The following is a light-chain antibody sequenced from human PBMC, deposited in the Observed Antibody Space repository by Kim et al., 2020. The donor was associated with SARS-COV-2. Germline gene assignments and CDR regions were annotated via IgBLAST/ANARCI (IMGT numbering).Light chain of an antibody. CDR3: QQYNTYPWT. J-gene: IGKJ1*01. CDR2: KAS. V-gene: IGKV1-5*03. Sequence: ASVGDRVTITCRASQSISSWLAWYQQKPGKAPKLLIYKASSLESGVPSRFSGSGSGTEFTLTISSLQPDDFATYYCQQYNTYPWTFGQGTKVDIK. CDR1: QSISSW.